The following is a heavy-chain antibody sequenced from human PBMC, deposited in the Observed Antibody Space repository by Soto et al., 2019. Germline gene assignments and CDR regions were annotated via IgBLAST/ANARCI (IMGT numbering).Heavy chain of an antibody. D-gene: IGHD3-22*01. J-gene: IGHJ4*02. CDR3: AGGVWVSSGYGYLEH. CDR1: GFIFSDYP. Sequence: GGSLRLSCGASGFIFSDYPMHLVRQAPGKGLEWVAVVSNDGKYEYYADSVKGRLTISRDNSKKTVFLHVNSLRPDDTAVYYCAGGVWVSSGYGYLEHWGQGSLVTVS. V-gene: IGHV3-30*04. CDR2: VSNDGKYE.